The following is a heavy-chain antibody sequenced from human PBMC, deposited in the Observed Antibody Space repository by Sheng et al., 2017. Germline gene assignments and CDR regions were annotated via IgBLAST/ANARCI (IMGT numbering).Heavy chain of an antibody. CDR1: GFTFSSYG. CDR2: IRYDGSNK. J-gene: IGHJ4*02. D-gene: IGHD1-26*01. Sequence: QVQLVESGGGVVQPGGSLRLSCAASGFTFSSYGMHWVRQAPGKGLEWVAFIRYDGSNKYYADSVKGRFTISRDNSKNTLYLQMNSLRAEDTAVYYCAKDRGYFDYWGQGTLVTVSS. V-gene: IGHV3-30*02. CDR3: AKDRGYFDY.